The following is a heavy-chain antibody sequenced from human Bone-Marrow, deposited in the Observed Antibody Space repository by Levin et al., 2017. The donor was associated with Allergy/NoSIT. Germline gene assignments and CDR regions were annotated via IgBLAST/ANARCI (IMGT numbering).Heavy chain of an antibody. D-gene: IGHD3-9*01. CDR3: ARHNDDFLTGYSYSFAY. CDR1: GGSITSGSYY. Sequence: ESLKISCTVSGGSITSGSYYWGWIRQPAGKGREWIGSIDDSGSSFYSAALKSRVTISVDMSKNQFYLKLSSVTAAYTAVSYCARHNDDFLTGYSYSFAYWGQGILVTVSS. CDR2: IDDSGSS. J-gene: IGHJ4*02. V-gene: IGHV4-39*01.